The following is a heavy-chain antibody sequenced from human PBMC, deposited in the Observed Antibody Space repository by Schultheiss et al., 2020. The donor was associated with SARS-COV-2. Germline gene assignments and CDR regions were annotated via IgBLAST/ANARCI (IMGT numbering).Heavy chain of an antibody. Sequence: SETLSLTCTVSGGSISSYYWSWIRQPPGKGLEWIGSIYYSGSTYYNPSLKSRVTISVDTSKNQFSLKLSSVTAADTAVYYCARESYYYGSGSIQWGQGTLVTVSS. V-gene: IGHV4-59*01. CDR2: IYYSGST. CDR1: GGSISSYY. J-gene: IGHJ4*02. D-gene: IGHD3-10*01. CDR3: ARESYYYGSGSIQ.